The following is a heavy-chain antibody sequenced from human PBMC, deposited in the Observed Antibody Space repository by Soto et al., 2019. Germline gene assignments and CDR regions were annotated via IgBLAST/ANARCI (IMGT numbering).Heavy chain of an antibody. J-gene: IGHJ4*02. V-gene: IGHV3-23*01. Sequence: PGGSLRLSCAASGFAFSSYAMTWVRQVPGNGLEYVSSITGSGAGTFYADSVKGRFTISRDNSKNTLYLQLSSLRVEDTAIYFYAKDPNGDYVGAFDSWGQGSLVTVSS. CDR3: AKDPNGDYVGAFDS. D-gene: IGHD4-17*01. CDR1: GFAFSSYA. CDR2: ITGSGAGT.